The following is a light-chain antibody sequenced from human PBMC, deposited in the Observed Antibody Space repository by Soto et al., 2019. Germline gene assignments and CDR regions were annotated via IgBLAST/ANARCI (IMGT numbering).Light chain of an antibody. J-gene: IGKJ1*01. Sequence: EIVLTQSPGTLSLSPGERATLSCRASQSVSNSYLAWYQQKPGQAPRLLFYGASKRAAGIPDRFSGSGSGTDFTLTISRLEPEDFAVYYCQQLGTFGQGTKVEIK. CDR2: GAS. V-gene: IGKV3-20*01. CDR3: QQLGT. CDR1: QSVSNSY.